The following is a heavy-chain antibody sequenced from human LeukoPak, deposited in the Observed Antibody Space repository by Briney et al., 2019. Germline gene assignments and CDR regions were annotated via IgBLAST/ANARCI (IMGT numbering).Heavy chain of an antibody. CDR1: GFTFTSYW. CDR3: ARGGYSRDY. V-gene: IGHV3-7*03. J-gene: IGHJ4*02. CDR2: IKQDGSEK. D-gene: IGHD6-13*01. Sequence: GGSLRLSCAASGFTFTSYWMSWVRQAPGKGLEWVANIKQDGSEKYYVDSVKGRYTISRDNAKNSLYLQMNSLRAEDTAIYYCARGGYSRDYWGQGTLVTVSS.